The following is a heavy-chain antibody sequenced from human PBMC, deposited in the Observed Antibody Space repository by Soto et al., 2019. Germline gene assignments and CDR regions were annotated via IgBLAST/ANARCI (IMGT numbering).Heavy chain of an antibody. CDR1: GGSFSGYY. D-gene: IGHD2-2*01. V-gene: IGHV4-34*01. Sequence: PSETLSLTCAVYGGSFSGYYWGWIRQPPGKGLEWIGEINHSGSTNYNPSLKSRVTISVDTSKNQFSLKLSSVTAADTAVYYCARVERSCYADYWGQGTLVTVS. J-gene: IGHJ4*02. CDR2: INHSGST. CDR3: ARVERSCYADY.